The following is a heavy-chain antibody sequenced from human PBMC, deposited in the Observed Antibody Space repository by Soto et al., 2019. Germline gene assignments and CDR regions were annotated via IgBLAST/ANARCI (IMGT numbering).Heavy chain of an antibody. CDR2: IYFRGNT. J-gene: IGHJ3*02. D-gene: IGHD3-22*01. Sequence: QVQLQESGPGLVKPSQTLSLTCSVSGDSISRIDYYWTWIRQHHEKGPEWIGNIYFRGNTYYSPSLESRLTISVDSSKNQFSLKLTSVTAADTAVYYCGREGGSYVSGGYLIRGAFDIWGQGTMVTVSS. V-gene: IGHV4-31*03. CDR3: GREGGSYVSGGYLIRGAFDI. CDR1: GDSISRIDYY.